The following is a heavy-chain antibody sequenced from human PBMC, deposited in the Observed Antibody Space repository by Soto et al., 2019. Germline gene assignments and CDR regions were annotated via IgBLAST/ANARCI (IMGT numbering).Heavy chain of an antibody. J-gene: IGHJ5*02. Sequence: SEPLSLTCPVSGGSISSYYWSWIRQPPGKGLEWIGYIYYSGSTNYNPSLKSRVTISVDTSKNQFSLKLSSVTAADTAVYYCARGDPYNWFDPWGQGTLVTVSS. V-gene: IGHV4-59*01. D-gene: IGHD1-26*01. CDR2: IYYSGST. CDR1: GGSISSYY. CDR3: ARGDPYNWFDP.